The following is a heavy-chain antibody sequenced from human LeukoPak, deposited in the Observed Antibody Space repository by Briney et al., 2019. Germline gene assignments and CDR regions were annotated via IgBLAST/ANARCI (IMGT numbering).Heavy chain of an antibody. Sequence: PGGSLRLSCAASGFTFSDYYMSWIRQAPGKGLEWVSYISSSGSTIYYADSVKGRFTISRDNSKNTLYLQMNSLRAEDTAVYYCARDTSSWYSQYYYYGMDVWGQGTTVTVSS. D-gene: IGHD6-13*01. CDR3: ARDTSSWYSQYYYYGMDV. V-gene: IGHV3-11*04. J-gene: IGHJ6*02. CDR2: ISSSGSTI. CDR1: GFTFSDYY.